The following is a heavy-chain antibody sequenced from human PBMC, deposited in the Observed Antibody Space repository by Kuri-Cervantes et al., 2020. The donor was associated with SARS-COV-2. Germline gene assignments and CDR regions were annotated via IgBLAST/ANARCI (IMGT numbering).Heavy chain of an antibody. J-gene: IGHJ5*02. CDR1: GGSISSHY. CDR2: IYYSGST. CDR3: ARDPNANHNNWFDP. V-gene: IGHV4-59*11. D-gene: IGHD4/OR15-4a*01. Sequence: SETLSLTCTVSGGSISSHYWSWIRQPPGKGLEWIGYIYYSGSTNSNPSLKSRVTISVDTSKNQFSLKLSSVTAAVTAVYYCARDPNANHNNWFDPWGQGTLVTVSS.